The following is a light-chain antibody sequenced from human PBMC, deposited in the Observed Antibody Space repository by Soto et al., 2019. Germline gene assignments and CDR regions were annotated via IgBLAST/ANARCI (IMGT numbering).Light chain of an antibody. Sequence: QSALTQPASVSGSPGQSITISCTGTSSDVGSYNLVSWYQQHPGKAPKLMIYEVSKRPSGVSNRVSGSKSGNTASLTISGLQAEDEADYYCCSYAGSSTYVFGTWTKLTVL. J-gene: IGLJ1*01. V-gene: IGLV2-23*02. CDR1: SSDVGSYNL. CDR3: CSYAGSSTYV. CDR2: EVS.